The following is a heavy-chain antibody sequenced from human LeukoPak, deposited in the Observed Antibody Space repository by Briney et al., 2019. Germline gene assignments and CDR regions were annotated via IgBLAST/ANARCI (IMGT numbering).Heavy chain of an antibody. Sequence: PSETLSLTCTVSGGSISSYYWSWIRQPAGKGLEWIGRIYTSGSTNYNPSLKSRVTMSVDTSKNQFSLKLSSVTAADTAVYYCARDRGVRFDYYYYMDVWGKGTTVTVSS. CDR1: GGSISSYY. CDR2: IYTSGST. V-gene: IGHV4-4*07. J-gene: IGHJ6*03. D-gene: IGHD3-10*01. CDR3: ARDRGVRFDYYYYMDV.